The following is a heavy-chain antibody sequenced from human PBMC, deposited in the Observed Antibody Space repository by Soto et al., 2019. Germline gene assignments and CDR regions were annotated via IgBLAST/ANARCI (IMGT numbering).Heavy chain of an antibody. D-gene: IGHD6-13*01. CDR3: ARDIDPALITAAGSFFDP. Sequence: QVQLVQSGAEVKKPGASVKVSCKASGYTFTSYGISWVRQAPGQGLEWMGWISAYNGNTNYAQKLQGRVTMTTDTPTSTAYMELRSLRSDDTAVYYCARDIDPALITAAGSFFDPWGQGTLVTVSS. J-gene: IGHJ5*02. CDR2: ISAYNGNT. CDR1: GYTFTSYG. V-gene: IGHV1-18*01.